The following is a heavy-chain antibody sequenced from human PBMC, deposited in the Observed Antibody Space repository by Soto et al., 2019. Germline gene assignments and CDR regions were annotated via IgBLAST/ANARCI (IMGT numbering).Heavy chain of an antibody. J-gene: IGHJ4*02. V-gene: IGHV1-8*01. CDR1: GYTFTAYD. D-gene: IGHD3-10*01. CDR2: MNPSTGNT. Sequence: QVQLVQSGAEVKKPGASVKVSCQAFGYTFTAYDVNWVRQATGQGLEWMGWMNPSTGNTRYAEKFQGLLTMTMDTSINVAYMELSSLRSDGTAVYYCARGVGSYSYWGQGTLVTVAS. CDR3: ARGVGSYSY.